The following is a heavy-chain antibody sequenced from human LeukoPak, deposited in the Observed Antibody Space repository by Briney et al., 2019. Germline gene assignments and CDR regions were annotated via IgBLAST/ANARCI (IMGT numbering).Heavy chain of an antibody. V-gene: IGHV3-23*01. J-gene: IGHJ5*02. CDR3: AKDPNCSSTSCYWFDP. CDR1: GFTFSSYA. CDR2: ISGSGGST. D-gene: IGHD2-2*01. Sequence: GGSLRLSCAASGFTFSSYAMSWVRQAPGKGLEWVSAISGSGGSTYYADSVKGRFTISRDNSKNTLYLQMNSLRAEDTAVYYCAKDPNCSSTSCYWFDPWGQGTLVTASS.